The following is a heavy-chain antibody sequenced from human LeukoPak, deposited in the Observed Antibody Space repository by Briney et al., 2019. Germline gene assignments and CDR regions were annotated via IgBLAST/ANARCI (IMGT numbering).Heavy chain of an antibody. CDR2: INAGNDNT. J-gene: IGHJ5*02. Sequence: GASVKVSCKASGYTFTSYAMHWVRQAPGQRLEWTGWINAGNDNTKYSQKFQGRVTITRDTSASTAYMELSSLRSEDTAVYYCARDLGYCTGGTCYPNWFDPWGQGTLVTVSS. CDR1: GYTFTSYA. V-gene: IGHV1-3*01. D-gene: IGHD2-15*01. CDR3: ARDLGYCTGGTCYPNWFDP.